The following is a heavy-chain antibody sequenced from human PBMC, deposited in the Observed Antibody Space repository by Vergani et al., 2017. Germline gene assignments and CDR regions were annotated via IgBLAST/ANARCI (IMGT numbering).Heavy chain of an antibody. Sequence: QVQLVQSGAEVKKPGSSVKVSCKASGGTFSSYTISWVRQAPGQGLEWMGRIIPILGIANYAQKFQGRVTITADKSTSTAYMELSSLRSEDTAVYYCAKMGGYCSSTSCPWALFDIWGQGTMVTVSS. CDR2: IIPILGIA. J-gene: IGHJ3*02. CDR3: AKMGGYCSSTSCPWALFDI. CDR1: GGTFSSYT. V-gene: IGHV1-69*02. D-gene: IGHD2-2*01.